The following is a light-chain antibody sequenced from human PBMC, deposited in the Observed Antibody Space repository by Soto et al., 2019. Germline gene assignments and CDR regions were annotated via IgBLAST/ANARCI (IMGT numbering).Light chain of an antibody. CDR1: SSDVGGYNY. Sequence: QSVLTQPASVSGSPGQSITISCTGTSSDVGGYNYVSWYQHHPGKAPKLIIYDVTNRPSGVSNHFSGSKSGNTASLTISGLQPEDEADYYCSSYTTSNTRQIVFGTGTNVTVL. V-gene: IGLV2-14*03. CDR2: DVT. CDR3: SSYTTSNTRQIV. J-gene: IGLJ1*01.